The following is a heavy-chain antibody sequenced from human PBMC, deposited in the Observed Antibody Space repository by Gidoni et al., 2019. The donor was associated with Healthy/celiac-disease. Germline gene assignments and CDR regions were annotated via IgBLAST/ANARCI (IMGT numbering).Heavy chain of an antibody. CDR3: ARRRLLRYFDWLTPIGWFDP. V-gene: IGHV4-34*01. J-gene: IGHJ5*01. CDR2: INHSGST. Sequence: QVQLQQWGAGLLKPSETLSLTCAVYGGSFSGYYWSWIRQPPGKGLEWIGEINHSGSTNYNPSLKSRVTISVDTSKNQFSLKLSSVTAADTAVYYCARRRLLRYFDWLTPIGWFDPWGQGTLVTVSS. CDR1: GGSFSGYY. D-gene: IGHD3-9*01.